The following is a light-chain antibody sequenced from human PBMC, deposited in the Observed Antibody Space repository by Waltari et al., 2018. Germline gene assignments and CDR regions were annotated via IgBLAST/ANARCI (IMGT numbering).Light chain of an antibody. CDR1: QSISSY. J-gene: IGKJ3*01. CDR3: QQSYSTFFT. V-gene: IGKV1-39*01. Sequence: DIQMTQSPSSLSASVGDRVTITCRASQSISSYLNWYHQKPGKAPKLLIYAASSLQSGVPSRFSGSGSGTDFTLTISSLQPEDFATYYCQQSYSTFFTFGPGTKVDIK. CDR2: AAS.